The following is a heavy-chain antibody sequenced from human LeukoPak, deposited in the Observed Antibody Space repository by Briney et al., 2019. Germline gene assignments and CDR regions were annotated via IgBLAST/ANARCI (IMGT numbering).Heavy chain of an antibody. CDR2: ISSISSYV. Sequence: PGGSLRLSRAASGLSFLSYSMNWVRQAPGKGLEWVSSISSISSYVYYADSVKGRFTISRDNAKNSLYLQMNSLRADDTAVYCCVGTAWDLQGIYYYQYMDVWGKGTTVTISS. CDR1: GLSFLSYS. D-gene: IGHD1-26*01. CDR3: VGTAWDLQGIYYYQYMDV. V-gene: IGHV3-21*01. J-gene: IGHJ6*03.